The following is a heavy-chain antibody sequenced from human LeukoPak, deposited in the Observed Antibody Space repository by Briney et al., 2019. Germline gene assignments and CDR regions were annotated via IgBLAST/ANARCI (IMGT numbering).Heavy chain of an antibody. CDR2: ISYDGSNK. J-gene: IGHJ3*02. D-gene: IGHD3-22*01. CDR3: AREVLDYYDSSGYYGAFDI. V-gene: IGHV3-30*01. CDR1: GFTFSSYA. Sequence: GGSLRLSCAVSGFTFSSYAMHWVRQAPGKGLEWVAVISYDGSNKYYADSVKGRFTISRDNSKNTLYLQMNSLRAEDTAVYYCAREVLDYYDSSGYYGAFDIWGQGTMVTVSS.